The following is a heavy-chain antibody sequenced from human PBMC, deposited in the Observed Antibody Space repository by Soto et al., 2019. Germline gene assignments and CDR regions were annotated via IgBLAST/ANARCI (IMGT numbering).Heavy chain of an antibody. Sequence: QVQLVQSGAEVKKPGASVKVSCKASGYTFTSYGISWVRQAPGQGLEWMGWISAYNGNTNYAQKLQGRVTMTTDTATSKPYMELRRLSSDYTAVYSCARAHWSGDYYCDGMDVWGQGTTVTVSS. CDR1: GYTFTSYG. V-gene: IGHV1-18*01. D-gene: IGHD3-3*01. CDR2: ISAYNGNT. J-gene: IGHJ6*02. CDR3: ARAHWSGDYYCDGMDV.